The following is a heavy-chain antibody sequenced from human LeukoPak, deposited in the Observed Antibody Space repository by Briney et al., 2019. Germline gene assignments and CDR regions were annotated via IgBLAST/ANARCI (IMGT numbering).Heavy chain of an antibody. J-gene: IGHJ4*02. D-gene: IGHD3-22*01. CDR2: IYVSGST. V-gene: IGHV4-61*02. CDR3: ARDYFDSSRYHLDY. Sequence: TLSLTCTVSGGSISIGSYYWSWIRQPAGKAPEWIGRIYVSGSTNYNPSLKSRVTISVDTSKNQFPLKRSSVTAADTAMYYCARDYFDSSRYHLDYWGQGALVTVSS. CDR1: GGSISIGSYY.